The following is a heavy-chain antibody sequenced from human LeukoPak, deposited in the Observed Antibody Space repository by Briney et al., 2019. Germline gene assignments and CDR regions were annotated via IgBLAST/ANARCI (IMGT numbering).Heavy chain of an antibody. J-gene: IGHJ1*01. CDR1: GGSISSGSYY. CDR3: ARGGRGITIFGGFQH. CDR2: INHSGST. D-gene: IGHD3-3*01. Sequence: SETLSLTCTVSGGSISSGSYYWSWIRQPPGKGLEWIGEINHSGSTNYNPSLKSRVTISVDTSKNQFSLKLSSVTAADTAVYYCARGGRGITIFGGFQHWGQGTLVTVSS. V-gene: IGHV4-39*07.